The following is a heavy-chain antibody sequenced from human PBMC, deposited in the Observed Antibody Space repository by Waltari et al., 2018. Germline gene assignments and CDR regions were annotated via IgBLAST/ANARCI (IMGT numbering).Heavy chain of an antibody. D-gene: IGHD2-15*01. CDR3: ARHILAGGNAFDI. Sequence: VQLVESGGGLVQPGGSLRLSCAASGFTFSSYAMSWVRQAPGKGLEWIGSIYYSGSTYYNPSLKSRVTISVDTSKNQFSLKLSSVTAADTAVYYCARHILAGGNAFDIWGQGTMVTVSS. J-gene: IGHJ3*02. CDR2: IYYSGST. CDR1: GFTFSSYA. V-gene: IGHV4-39*01.